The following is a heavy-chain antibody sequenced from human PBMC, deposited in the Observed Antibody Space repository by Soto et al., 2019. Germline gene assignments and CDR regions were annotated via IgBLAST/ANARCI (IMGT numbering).Heavy chain of an antibody. D-gene: IGHD3-10*01. CDR2: IKSKTDGGTT. V-gene: IGHV3-15*01. J-gene: IGHJ4*02. CDR1: GFTFSNAW. Sequence: EVQLVESGGGLVKPGGSLRLSCAASGFTFSNAWMSWVRQAPGKGLEWVGRIKSKTDGGTTDYAAPVKGRFTISRDDSKNTLYLQMNSLKTEDTAVYYCTASYGSGSYGSQWGQGTLVTVSS. CDR3: TASYGSGSYGSQ.